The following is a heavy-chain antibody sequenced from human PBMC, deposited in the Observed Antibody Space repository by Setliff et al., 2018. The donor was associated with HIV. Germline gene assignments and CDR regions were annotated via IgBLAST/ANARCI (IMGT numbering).Heavy chain of an antibody. CDR1: GGSIRSSSYY. D-gene: IGHD2-15*01. CDR2: IYYSGST. CDR3: ARRVVLSYGYYFDY. J-gene: IGHJ4*02. V-gene: IGHV4-39*01. Sequence: SETLSLTCTVSGGSIRSSSYYWGWIRQPPGKGLEWIGSIYYSGSTYYNPSLKSRVTISVDTSKNQFSLKLSSVTAADTAVYHCARRVVLSYGYYFDYWGQGTLVTVSS.